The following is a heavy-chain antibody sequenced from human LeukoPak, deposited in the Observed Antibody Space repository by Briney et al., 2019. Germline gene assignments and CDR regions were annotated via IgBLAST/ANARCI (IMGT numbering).Heavy chain of an antibody. CDR2: VSSSGRT. CDR3: VREHVSPGLSNWFDP. CDR1: GDSISSGSFY. D-gene: IGHD3-16*01. Sequence: SETLSLTCTVSGDSISSGSFYWSWIRQAAGKGLEWIGRVSSSGRTTYNPSLKSRLTISITTSKNQFSLKVTSVTASDTAMYYCVREHVSPGLSNWFDPWGQGTLVTVSS. J-gene: IGHJ5*02. V-gene: IGHV4-61*02.